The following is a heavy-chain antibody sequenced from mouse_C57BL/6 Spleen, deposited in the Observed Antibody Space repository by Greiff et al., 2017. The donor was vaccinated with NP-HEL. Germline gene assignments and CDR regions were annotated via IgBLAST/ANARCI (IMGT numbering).Heavy chain of an antibody. D-gene: IGHD1-1*01. V-gene: IGHV1-69*01. CDR3: ARNRITTVVGYYAMDY. Sequence: QVQLQQPGAELVMPGASVKLSCKASGYTFTSYWMHWVKQRPGQGLEWIGEIDPSDSYTNYNQKFKGKSTLTVDKSSSTAYMQLSSLTSEDSAVYYCARNRITTVVGYYAMDYWGQGTSVTVSS. CDR1: GYTFTSYW. J-gene: IGHJ4*01. CDR2: IDPSDSYT.